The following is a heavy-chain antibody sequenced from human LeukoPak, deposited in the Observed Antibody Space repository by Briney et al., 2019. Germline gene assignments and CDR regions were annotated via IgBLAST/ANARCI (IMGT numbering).Heavy chain of an antibody. CDR1: GFTFSSYG. D-gene: IGHD6-13*01. CDR3: AKDPLPGSSWSNPDY. Sequence: GGSLRLSCAASGFTFSSYGMHWLRQAPGKGLEGVAFIRYDGSNKYYADSVKGRFTISRDNSKNTLYLQMNSLRAEDTAVYYCAKDPLPGSSWSNPDYWGQGTLVTVSS. J-gene: IGHJ4*02. V-gene: IGHV3-30*02. CDR2: IRYDGSNK.